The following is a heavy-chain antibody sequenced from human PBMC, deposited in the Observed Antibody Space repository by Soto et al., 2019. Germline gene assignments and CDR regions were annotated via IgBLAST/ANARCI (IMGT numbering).Heavy chain of an antibody. CDR1: GGSVSGDSYY. D-gene: IGHD2-15*01. CDR2: IHYRGNT. J-gene: IGHJ4*02. CDR3: ERLETTASTPNY. Sequence: PSETLSLPGSLSGGSVSGDSYYWAWIRQPPGKGLEWIATIHYRGNTYYATSLKSRVTISIDTSKNQFSLMLASVTATDTAFYYCERLETTASTPNYWGQGTLVSVSS. V-gene: IGHV4-39*01.